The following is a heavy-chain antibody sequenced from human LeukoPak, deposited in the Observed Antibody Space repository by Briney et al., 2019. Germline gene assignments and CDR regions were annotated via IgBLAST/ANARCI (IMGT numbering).Heavy chain of an antibody. D-gene: IGHD3-10*01. Sequence: PSGTLSLTCAVSGGSISSSNWWSWVRQPPGKGLEWIGEIYHSGSTNYNPSLKSRVTISVGKSKNQFSLKLSSVTAADTAVYYCASESSTTMVRGGFDHWGQGTLVTVSS. CDR1: GGSISSSNW. CDR3: ASESSTTMVRGGFDH. V-gene: IGHV4-4*02. J-gene: IGHJ4*02. CDR2: IYHSGST.